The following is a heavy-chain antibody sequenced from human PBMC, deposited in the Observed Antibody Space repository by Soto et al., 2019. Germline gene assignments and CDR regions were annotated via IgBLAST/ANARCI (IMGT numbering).Heavy chain of an antibody. Sequence: PGGSLKISCRTSGYRFTSYWIAWVRQMPCKGLEWMGIIFPSDSDTRYSPSFQGQVTISADRSTSTVFLQWASLKASDTAVYFCARKDKSGYFNWFDPWGQGTLVTVSS. CDR3: ARKDKSGYFNWFDP. J-gene: IGHJ5*02. CDR2: IFPSDSDT. V-gene: IGHV5-51*01. CDR1: GYRFTSYW. D-gene: IGHD3-22*01.